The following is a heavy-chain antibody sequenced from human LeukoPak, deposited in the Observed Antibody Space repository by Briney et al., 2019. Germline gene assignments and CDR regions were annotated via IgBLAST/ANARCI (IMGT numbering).Heavy chain of an antibody. V-gene: IGHV1-69*15. J-gene: IGHJ4*02. CDR1: GVTFSSYA. Sequence: SVKVSCKASGVTFSSYAISWVRQAPGQGLEWMGRIIPIFGTANYAQKFQGRVTITADESTSTAYMELSSLRSEDTAVYYCGAAGLGYYFDYWGQGTLVTVSS. CDR3: GAAGLGYYFDY. CDR2: IIPIFGTA. D-gene: IGHD6-13*01.